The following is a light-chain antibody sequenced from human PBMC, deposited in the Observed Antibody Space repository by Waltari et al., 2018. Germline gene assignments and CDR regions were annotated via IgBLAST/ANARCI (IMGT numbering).Light chain of an antibody. CDR2: EVS. Sequence: QSALTQPPSASGAPGPSVTISCTGTSSDAGRYHCVSWFQQHPGQASKLRIYEVSKRPSGVPDRFSGSKSGNTASLTVSGLQAEDEADYYCSSYAASNNFVFGTGTKVTVL. J-gene: IGLJ1*01. CDR1: SSDAGRYHC. V-gene: IGLV2-8*01. CDR3: SSYAASNNFV.